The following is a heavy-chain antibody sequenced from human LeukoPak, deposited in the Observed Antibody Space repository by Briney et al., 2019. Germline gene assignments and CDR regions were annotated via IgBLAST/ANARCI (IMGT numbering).Heavy chain of an antibody. J-gene: IGHJ4*02. D-gene: IGHD6-6*01. Sequence: SVKVSCKASGGTFSSYAISWVRQAPGQGLEWMGGIIPIFGTANYAQKFQGRVTITTDESTSTAYMELSSLRSKDTAVYYCARVRWSSSSSLDYWGQGTLVTVSS. CDR1: GGTFSSYA. CDR3: ARVRWSSSSSLDY. CDR2: IIPIFGTA. V-gene: IGHV1-69*05.